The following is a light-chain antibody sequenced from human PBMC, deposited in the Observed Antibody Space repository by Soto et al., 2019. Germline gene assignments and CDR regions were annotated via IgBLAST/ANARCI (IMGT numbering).Light chain of an antibody. V-gene: IGKV3-11*01. J-gene: IGKJ1*01. CDR2: DTS. CDR1: ETVYTY. CDR3: QHRNSSPST. Sequence: EIVLTQSPSTLSLSPGERATLSCRASETVYTYLAWYQQKPGQAPSLLISDTSNRAIGIPDRFSGSGSGTDFTLTISGLEPEDFAVYYCQHRNSSPSTFGPGTRLEIK.